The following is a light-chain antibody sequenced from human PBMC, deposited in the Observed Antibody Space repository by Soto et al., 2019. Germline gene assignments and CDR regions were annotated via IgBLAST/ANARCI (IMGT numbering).Light chain of an antibody. J-gene: IGKJ2*01. CDR3: QQYDSSPVT. CDR2: GAS. CDR1: QSVSASY. Sequence: IVLTQSPGTLSLSPGERATLSCGASQSVSASYLAWYQQKPGQSPRLLIYGASRRDTGIPDRFSAGGSGTDFTLTISRLEPEDFAVYYCQQYDSSPVTFGQGSKVEIK. V-gene: IGKV3-20*01.